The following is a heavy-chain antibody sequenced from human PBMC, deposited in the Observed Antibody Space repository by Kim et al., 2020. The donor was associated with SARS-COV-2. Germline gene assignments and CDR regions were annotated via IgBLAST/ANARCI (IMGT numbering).Heavy chain of an antibody. J-gene: IGHJ6*02. CDR1: GFTFSSYE. D-gene: IGHD2-21*01. V-gene: IGHV3-48*03. CDR3: AREHIVVVSYGMDV. Sequence: GGSLRLSCAASGFTFSSYEMNWVRQAPGKGLEWVSYISSSCSTIYYADSAKGRFTISRDNAKNSLYLQMNSLRAEDTAVYYCAREHIVVVSYGMDVWGQGPTVSVSS. CDR2: ISSSCSTI.